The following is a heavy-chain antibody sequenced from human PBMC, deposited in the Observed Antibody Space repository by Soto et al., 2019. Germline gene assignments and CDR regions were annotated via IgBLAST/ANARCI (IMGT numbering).Heavy chain of an antibody. CDR2: ISYRGNPI. CDR3: ARAVGSYDAFDI. CDR1: GFTFSDYY. Sequence: GGSLRLSCAASGFTFSDYYMSWIRQAPGKGLEWVSYISYRGNPIYYADSVKGRFTISRDNAKNSLYLQMNSLRVEDTAVYYCARAVGSYDAFDIWGQGTLVTVSS. J-gene: IGHJ3*02. V-gene: IGHV3-11*01. D-gene: IGHD1-26*01.